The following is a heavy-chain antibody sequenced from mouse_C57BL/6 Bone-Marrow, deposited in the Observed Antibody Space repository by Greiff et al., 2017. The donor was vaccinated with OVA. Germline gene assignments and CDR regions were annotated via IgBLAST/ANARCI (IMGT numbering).Heavy chain of an antibody. D-gene: IGHD2-5*01. V-gene: IGHV1-64*01. J-gene: IGHJ2*01. CDR3: ASAAYYSKHY. Sequence: QVQLKQPGAELVKPGASVKLSCKASGYTFTSYWMHWVKQRPGQGLEWIGMIHPNSGSTNYNEKFKSKATMTVDKSSSTAYMQLSSLTSEDSAVYYCASAAYYSKHYWGQGTTLTVSS. CDR2: IHPNSGST. CDR1: GYTFTSYW.